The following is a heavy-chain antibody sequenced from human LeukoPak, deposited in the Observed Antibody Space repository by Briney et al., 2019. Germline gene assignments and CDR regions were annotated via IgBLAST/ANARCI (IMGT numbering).Heavy chain of an antibody. J-gene: IGHJ4*02. Sequence: PSETLSLTCSVSGGSISSGGHYWSWIRQHTGKGLELIGNIYYSGKTYYNPSLNSRVMISVDKSKNQFSLNLSSVTAADTAIYYCARDSSSYDSSGPLYWGQGTLVTVSS. CDR3: ARDSSSYDSSGPLY. CDR1: GGSISSGGHY. D-gene: IGHD3-22*01. CDR2: IYYSGKT. V-gene: IGHV4-31*03.